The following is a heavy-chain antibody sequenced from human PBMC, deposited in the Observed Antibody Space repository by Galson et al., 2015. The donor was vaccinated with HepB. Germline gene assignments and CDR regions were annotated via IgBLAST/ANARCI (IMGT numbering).Heavy chain of an antibody. CDR1: GYSFSNYA. Sequence: VKVSCKASGYSFSNYAMNWVRQAPGQGPEWMGWINTNTGKPTYGQGFTGRFVFSLDIYVSTAYLQISSLKAEDTAVYYCARDRGDAFDIWGQGTMVTVSS. CDR2: INTNTGKP. V-gene: IGHV7-4-1*02. J-gene: IGHJ3*02. D-gene: IGHD3-10*01. CDR3: ARDRGDAFDI.